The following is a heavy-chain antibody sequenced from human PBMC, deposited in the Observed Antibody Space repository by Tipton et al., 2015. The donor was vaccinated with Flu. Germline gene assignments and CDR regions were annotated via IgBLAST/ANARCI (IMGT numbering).Heavy chain of an antibody. J-gene: IGHJ5*01. CDR1: GGSMNSFY. Sequence: GLVKPSETLSLFCNVSGGSMNSFYWSWIRQPAGKGLEWIGRMYSSGSTKYNPSLKSRVTMSVDTSKNQFSLKLTSVTAADTAIYYCARGSGSGTDVIFYSWGHGTLVTVSS. V-gene: IGHV4-4*07. D-gene: IGHD3-10*01. CDR2: MYSSGST. CDR3: ARGSGSGTDVIFYS.